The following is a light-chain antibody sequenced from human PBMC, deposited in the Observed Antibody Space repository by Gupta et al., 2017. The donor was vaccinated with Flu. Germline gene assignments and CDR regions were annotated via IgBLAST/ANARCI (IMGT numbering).Light chain of an antibody. CDR1: QSVSSSY. J-gene: IGKJ3*01. CDR2: GAS. Sequence: ETVLTQSPATLSLSPGERATLSCSASQSVSSSYLAWYQQKPGQAPRLLIYGASSRATGIPDRFSGSGSVTDFTLTISRLEPEDFAVYYCQQDGSSPLTFGHGTKVDIK. V-gene: IGKV3-20*01. CDR3: QQDGSSPLT.